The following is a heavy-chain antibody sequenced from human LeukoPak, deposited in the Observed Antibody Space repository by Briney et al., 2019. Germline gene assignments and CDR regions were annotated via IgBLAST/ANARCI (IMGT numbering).Heavy chain of an antibody. CDR2: INAGNGNT. V-gene: IGHV1-3*01. CDR1: GYTFTSYG. CDR3: LLWFGEASRY. J-gene: IGHJ4*02. Sequence: ASVKVSCKASGYTFTSYGISWVRQAPGQRLEWMGWINAGNGNTKYSQKFQGRVTITRDTSASTAYMELSSLRSEDTAVYYCLLWFGEASRYWGQGTLVTVSS. D-gene: IGHD3-10*01.